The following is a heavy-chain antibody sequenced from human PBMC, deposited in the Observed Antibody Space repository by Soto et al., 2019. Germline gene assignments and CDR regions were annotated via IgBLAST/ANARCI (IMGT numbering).Heavy chain of an antibody. CDR3: ARRGSGSYARNWFDP. J-gene: IGHJ5*02. CDR2: IYPGDSDT. Sequence: PGESLKISCKGSGYSFTSYWIGWARQMPGKGLEWMGIIYPGDSDTRYSPSFQGQVTISADKSISTAYLQWSSLKASDTAMYYCARRGSGSYARNWFDPWGQGTLVTVSS. D-gene: IGHD1-26*01. CDR1: GYSFTSYW. V-gene: IGHV5-51*01.